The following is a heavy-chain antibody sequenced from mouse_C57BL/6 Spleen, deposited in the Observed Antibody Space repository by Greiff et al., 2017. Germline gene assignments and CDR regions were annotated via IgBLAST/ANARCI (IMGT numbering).Heavy chain of an antibody. Sequence: VQLKQSGPELVKPGDSVKISCKASGYSFTGYFMNWVMQSHGKSLEWIGRINPYNGDTFYNQKFKGKATLTVDKSSSTAHLELRSLTSEDSAVYYCARSYYGSDYAMDYWGQGTSVTVSS. J-gene: IGHJ4*01. V-gene: IGHV1-20*01. CDR3: ARSYYGSDYAMDY. CDR1: GYSFTGYF. CDR2: INPYNGDT. D-gene: IGHD1-1*01.